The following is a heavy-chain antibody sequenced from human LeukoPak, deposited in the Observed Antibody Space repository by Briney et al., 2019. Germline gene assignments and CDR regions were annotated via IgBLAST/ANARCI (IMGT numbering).Heavy chain of an antibody. D-gene: IGHD2-21*01. CDR2: INQDGSET. CDR3: AREVRGRTRGMDV. CDR1: EFTFNYFW. V-gene: IGHV3-7*03. Sequence: GGSLRLSCAASEFTFNYFWMTWVRQAPGKGLEWLANINQDGSETYYADSVKGRFTISRDNAKNSLYLQMNSLRAEDTAVYYCAREVRGRTRGMDVWGQGTTVTVSS. J-gene: IGHJ6*02.